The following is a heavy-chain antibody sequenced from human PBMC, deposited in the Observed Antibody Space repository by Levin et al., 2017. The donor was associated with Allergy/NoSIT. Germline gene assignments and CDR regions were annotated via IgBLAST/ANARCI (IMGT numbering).Heavy chain of an antibody. CDR2: IYYSGST. CDR3: ARDRVIAVAGTKDKYYYYGMDG. J-gene: IGHJ6*02. CDR1: GGSISSYH. V-gene: IGHV4-59*01. Sequence: SQTLSLTCTVSGGSISSYHWSWIRQPPGKGLQWIGYIYYSGSTKYNPSLKSRVTISVDTSKNQFSLKLSSVTAADTAVYYCARDRVIAVAGTKDKYYYYGMDGWGQGTTVTVSS. D-gene: IGHD6-19*01.